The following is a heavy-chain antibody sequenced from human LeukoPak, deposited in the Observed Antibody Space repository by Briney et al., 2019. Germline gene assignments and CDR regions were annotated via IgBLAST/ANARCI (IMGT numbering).Heavy chain of an antibody. D-gene: IGHD6-13*01. V-gene: IGHV3-23*01. CDR3: ARGVRVSFDI. Sequence: GGSLRLSCAASGFTFNGYGMHWVRQAPGKGLEWVSAISGRDGSTYYADSVKGRLTISRDNSKNTLHLQMNSLRAEDTAVYYCARGVRVSFDIWGQGTMVTVSS. CDR2: ISGRDGST. J-gene: IGHJ3*02. CDR1: GFTFNGYG.